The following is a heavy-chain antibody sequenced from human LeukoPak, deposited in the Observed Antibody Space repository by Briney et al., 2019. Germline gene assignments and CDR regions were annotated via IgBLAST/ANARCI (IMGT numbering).Heavy chain of an antibody. V-gene: IGHV3-30*02. CDR1: GFTFSSYG. CDR3: ANEWLHVSGSYKANN. D-gene: IGHD3-10*01. Sequence: GSLRLSCAASGFTFSSYGMHWVRQAPGKGLEWVAFIRNDGSDKYHADSVKGRFTISRDNSKNTLYLQMNGLRTEDTAVYYCANEWLHVSGSYKANNWGQGTLVTVSS. J-gene: IGHJ4*02. CDR2: IRNDGSDK.